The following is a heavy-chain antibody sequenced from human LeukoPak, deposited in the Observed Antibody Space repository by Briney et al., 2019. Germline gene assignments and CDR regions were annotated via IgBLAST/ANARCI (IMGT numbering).Heavy chain of an antibody. V-gene: IGHV3-30-3*01. J-gene: IGHJ4*02. D-gene: IGHD6-13*01. CDR3: ARDPGFLQQLGTQFDY. CDR2: ILSDGNNK. Sequence: PGGSLRLSCGASGFILSSQAMHWVRQAPGKGLEGVAVILSDGNNKYYADSVKGRFTLSRDNSKNTLYLQMNSLRPEDTAVYYCARDPGFLQQLGTQFDYWGQGTLVTVSS. CDR1: GFILSSQA.